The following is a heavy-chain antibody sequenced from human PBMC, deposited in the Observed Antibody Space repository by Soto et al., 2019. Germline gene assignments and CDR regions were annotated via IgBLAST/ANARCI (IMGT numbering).Heavy chain of an antibody. CDR3: ARGGGYYYYGMDV. Sequence: QVQLQESGPGLVKPSQTLSLTCTVSGGSISSGGYYWSWIRQHPGKGLEWIGYIYYSGSTYYNPSLKSRVTKSSDKXKNQFSLKLSSVTAADTAVYYCARGGGYYYYGMDVWGQGTTVTVSS. J-gene: IGHJ6*02. CDR1: GGSISSGGYY. V-gene: IGHV4-31*03. D-gene: IGHD1-26*01. CDR2: IYYSGST.